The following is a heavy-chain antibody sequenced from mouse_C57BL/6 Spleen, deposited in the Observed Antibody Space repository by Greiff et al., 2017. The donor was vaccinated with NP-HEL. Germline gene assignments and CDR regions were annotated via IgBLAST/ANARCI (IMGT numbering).Heavy chain of an antibody. Sequence: QVQLQQSDAELVKPGASVKISCKVSGYTFTDHTIHWMKQRPEQGLEWIGYIYPRDGSTNYNEKFKGKATFTADKSSSTAYMQLNSLTSEDAAVYFCARDYYCSSYGYFDYWGQGTTLTVSS. CDR3: ARDYYCSSYGYFDY. D-gene: IGHD1-1*01. V-gene: IGHV1-78*01. J-gene: IGHJ2*01. CDR1: GYTFTDHT. CDR2: IYPRDGST.